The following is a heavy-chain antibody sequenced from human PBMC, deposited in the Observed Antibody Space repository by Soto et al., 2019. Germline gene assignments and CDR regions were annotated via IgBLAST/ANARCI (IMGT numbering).Heavy chain of an antibody. D-gene: IGHD3-16*01. Sequence: SGPTLVNPTQTLTLTCTFSGFSLSTTGVGVSWIRQPPGKALEWLALIYWHDDERHSPSLKSRLTITKDTSKNQVVLTMTNMDPVDTATYYCAHRGGATVGLYYFDYWGQGALVTVSS. V-gene: IGHV2-5*01. CDR1: GFSLSTTGVG. J-gene: IGHJ4*02. CDR3: AHRGGATVGLYYFDY. CDR2: IYWHDDE.